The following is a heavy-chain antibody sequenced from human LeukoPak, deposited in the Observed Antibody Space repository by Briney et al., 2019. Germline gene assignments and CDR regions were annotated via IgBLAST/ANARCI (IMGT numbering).Heavy chain of an antibody. CDR2: ISGSGGST. CDR3: AKSVAIYFYYGLDV. CDR1: GFTFSSYA. D-gene: IGHD3-3*01. J-gene: IGHJ6*02. V-gene: IGHV3-23*01. Sequence: GGSLRLSCAAFGFTFSSYAMSWVRQTPGKGLEWVSAISGSGGSTYYADSVKGRFTISRDNSKNTLFLQMDSLRAEDTAPYYCAKSVAIYFYYGLDVWGQGTTVTVSS.